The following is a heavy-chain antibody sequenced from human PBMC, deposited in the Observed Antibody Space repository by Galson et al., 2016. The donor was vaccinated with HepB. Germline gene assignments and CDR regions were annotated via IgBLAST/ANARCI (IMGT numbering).Heavy chain of an antibody. V-gene: IGHV1-46*01. Sequence: SVKVSCKASGYPVTSYFMHWVRQAPGQGPEWMGVINPSGGSTTYAQKFQGRVTMTSDTSTNTVYMDLRSLRSEDTAVYYCASVGFYGEREYWGQGTRVTVS. CDR3: ASVGFYGEREY. CDR2: INPSGGST. D-gene: IGHD1-1*01. J-gene: IGHJ4*02. CDR1: GYPVTSYF.